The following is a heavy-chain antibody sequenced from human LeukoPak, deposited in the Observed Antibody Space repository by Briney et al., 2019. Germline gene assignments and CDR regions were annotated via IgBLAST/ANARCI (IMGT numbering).Heavy chain of an antibody. CDR2: ISYDGSNK. CDR1: GFTFSSYG. CDR3: ARGSIWNPTP. V-gene: IGHV3-30*03. D-gene: IGHD1-1*01. J-gene: IGHJ5*02. Sequence: PGGSLRLSCAASGFTFSSYGMHWVRQAPGKGLEWVAVISYDGSNKYYADSVKGRFTISRDNSKNTLYLQMNSLRAEDTAVYYCARGSIWNPTPWGQGTLVTVSS.